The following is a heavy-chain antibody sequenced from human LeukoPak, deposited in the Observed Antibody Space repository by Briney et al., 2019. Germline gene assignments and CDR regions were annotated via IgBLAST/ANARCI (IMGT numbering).Heavy chain of an antibody. D-gene: IGHD4-23*01. Sequence: SETLSLTCAVYGGSFSGYYWSWIRQPPGKGLEWIGEINHSGSTKYNPSLKSRVTILVDTSKNQFSLKVSSVTAADTAVYYCARVDYGGNSKDFDYWGQGTLVTVSS. CDR3: ARVDYGGNSKDFDY. CDR1: GGSFSGYY. V-gene: IGHV4-34*01. J-gene: IGHJ4*02. CDR2: INHSGST.